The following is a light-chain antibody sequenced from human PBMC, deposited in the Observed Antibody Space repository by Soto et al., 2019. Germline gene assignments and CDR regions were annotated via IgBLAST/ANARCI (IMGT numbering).Light chain of an antibody. V-gene: IGLV1-40*01. CDR3: QSYDSSLSGYV. CDR2: GNS. J-gene: IGLJ1*01. CDR1: SSNIGAGYD. Sequence: QSVLTQPPSVSGAPGQRVTISCTGGSSNIGAGYDVHWCQQFPGTAPKLLIYGNSNRPSGVPDRFSGSKSGTSASLAITGLQADDEAEYYCQSYDSSLSGYVFGTGTKLTVL.